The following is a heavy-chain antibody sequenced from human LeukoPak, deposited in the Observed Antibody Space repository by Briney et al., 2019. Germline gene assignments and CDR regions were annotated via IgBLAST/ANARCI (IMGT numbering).Heavy chain of an antibody. CDR1: GFTFSSSW. CDR3: AKETRSSSF. V-gene: IGHV3-7*01. D-gene: IGHD6-6*01. Sequence: PGGSLRLSCAASGFTFSSSWMSWVRQAPGKGLEWVANIKQDGSEKYYLDSVKGRFTISRDNAKNSLYLQMNSLRAEDTAVYYCAKETRSSSFWGQGTLVTVSS. J-gene: IGHJ4*02. CDR2: IKQDGSEK.